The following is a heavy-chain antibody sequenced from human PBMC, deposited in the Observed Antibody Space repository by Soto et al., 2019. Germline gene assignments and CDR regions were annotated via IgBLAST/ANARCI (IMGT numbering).Heavy chain of an antibody. V-gene: IGHV3-30*18. D-gene: IGHD3-9*01. Sequence: PGGSLRLSCAASGFTFSSYGMHWVRQAPGKGLEWVAVISYDGSNKYYADSVKGRFTISRDNSKNTLYLQMNSLRAEDTAVYYCAKEYYDILTGYSNYGMDVWGQGTTVTVSS. CDR3: AKEYYDILTGYSNYGMDV. CDR1: GFTFSSYG. J-gene: IGHJ6*02. CDR2: ISYDGSNK.